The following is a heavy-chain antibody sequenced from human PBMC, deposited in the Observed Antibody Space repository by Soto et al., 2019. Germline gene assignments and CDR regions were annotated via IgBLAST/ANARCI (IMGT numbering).Heavy chain of an antibody. Sequence: AASLRISEAPSGFNANTPVMDRMPHAPGKRIEWVGRSRNKANSYTTEYAASVKGRFTISRDDSKNSLYLQMNSLKTEDTAVYYFSLMILGGTRYSLYWDKG. V-gene: IGHV3-72*01. J-gene: IGHJ4*02. CDR1: GFNANTPV. CDR3: SLMILGGTRYSLY. CDR2: SRNKANSYTT. D-gene: IGHD1-1*01.